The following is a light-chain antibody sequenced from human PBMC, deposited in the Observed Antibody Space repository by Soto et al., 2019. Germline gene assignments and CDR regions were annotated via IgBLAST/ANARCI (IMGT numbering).Light chain of an antibody. Sequence: DIVMTQSPGSLAVSLGERAVITCKSSQSVLFTSNNKNFLAWYQQKAGQPPKLLISWASTRESGVPERFSGSGSGTDFNLTISSLQAEDVAVYFCQQFYAAPPTFGQGTKVEIK. CDR1: QSVLFTSNNKNF. V-gene: IGKV4-1*01. J-gene: IGKJ1*01. CDR2: WAS. CDR3: QQFYAAPPT.